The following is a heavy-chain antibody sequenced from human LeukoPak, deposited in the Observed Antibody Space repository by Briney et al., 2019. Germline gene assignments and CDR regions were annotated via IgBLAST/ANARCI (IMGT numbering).Heavy chain of an antibody. V-gene: IGHV4-59*01. D-gene: IGHD3-3*01. CDR1: GGSFSGYY. CDR2: IYYSGST. CDR3: ARGLYYDFWSGYSNWFDP. Sequence: PSETLSLTCAVYGGSFSGYYWSWIRQPPGKGLEWIGYIYYSGSTNYNPSLKSRVTISVDTSKNQFSLKLSSVTAADTAVYYCARGLYYDFWSGYSNWFDPWGQGTLVTVSS. J-gene: IGHJ5*02.